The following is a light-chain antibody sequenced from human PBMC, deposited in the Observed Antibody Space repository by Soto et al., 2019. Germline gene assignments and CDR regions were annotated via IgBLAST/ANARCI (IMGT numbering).Light chain of an antibody. V-gene: IGKV3-20*01. CDR3: QQYDSSLGPT. Sequence: EIVLTQSPGTLSLSPGERATLSCRASQSVSSSYLAWYQQKPGQAPRLLIYGASSRATGIPDRFSGSGSGTDFTLTSSRLEPEDFAVYYCQQYDSSLGPTFGGGTKVEIK. CDR2: GAS. J-gene: IGKJ4*01. CDR1: QSVSSSY.